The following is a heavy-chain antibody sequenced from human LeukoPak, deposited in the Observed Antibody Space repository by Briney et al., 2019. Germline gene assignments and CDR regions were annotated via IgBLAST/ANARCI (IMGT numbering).Heavy chain of an antibody. J-gene: IGHJ3*02. CDR2: INSDGSTT. V-gene: IGHV3-74*01. CDR3: VSGSYGAFDI. Sequence: RGSLRLSCAASGFTFSSYWMHWVRQVPGKGLVWVSRINSDGSTTSYADSVKGRFTISRDNAKNTLSLQMNSLRAEDTAVYYCVSGSYGAFDIWGQGTMVTVSS. CDR1: GFTFSSYW. D-gene: IGHD1-26*01.